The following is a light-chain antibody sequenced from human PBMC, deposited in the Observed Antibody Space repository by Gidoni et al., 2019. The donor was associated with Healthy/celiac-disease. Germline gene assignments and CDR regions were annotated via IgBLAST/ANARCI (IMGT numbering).Light chain of an antibody. CDR1: QSVSSN. CDR3: RQYNNWPGT. J-gene: IGKJ5*01. CDR2: GAS. V-gene: IGKV3-15*01. Sequence: EIVMTQHPATLSVSPGERATLYCRASQSVSSNLARYQQKPGQAPRLLIYGASTRATGIPARFSGSRSGTEFTLTISSLQSEDFAVYYCRQYNNWPGTFGQXTQLEIK.